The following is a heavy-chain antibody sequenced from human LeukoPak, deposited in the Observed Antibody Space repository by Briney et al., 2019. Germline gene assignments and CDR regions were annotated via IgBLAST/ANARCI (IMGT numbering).Heavy chain of an antibody. V-gene: IGHV3-23*01. CDR2: ISGSGDT. CDR3: AKDKDLSLGDDRQY. Sequence: PGGSLRLSCTASGFTFSSYVMTWVRQAPGKGLEWVSGISGSGDTYYADSVKGRFTISRDNSRNRLYLQMNCLRAEDTAVYYCAKDKDLSLGDDRQYWGQGTLATVSS. D-gene: IGHD3-16*01. CDR1: GFTFSSYV. J-gene: IGHJ1*01.